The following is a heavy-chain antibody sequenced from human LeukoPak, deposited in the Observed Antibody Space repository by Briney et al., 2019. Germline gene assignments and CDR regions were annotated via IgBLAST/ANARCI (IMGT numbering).Heavy chain of an antibody. CDR2: ISSSSSTI. D-gene: IGHD3-22*01. Sequence: GGSPRLSCAASGFTFSSYSMNWVRQAPGKGLEWVSYISSSSSTIYYADSVKGRFTISRDNAKNSLYLQMNSLRAEDTAVYYCARGSGYYSNYFDYWGQGTLVTVSS. V-gene: IGHV3-48*04. J-gene: IGHJ4*02. CDR1: GFTFSSYS. CDR3: ARGSGYYSNYFDY.